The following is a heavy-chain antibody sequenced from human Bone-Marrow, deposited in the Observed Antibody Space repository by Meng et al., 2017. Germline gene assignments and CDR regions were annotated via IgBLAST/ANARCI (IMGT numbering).Heavy chain of an antibody. D-gene: IGHD2/OR15-2a*01. CDR3: ASPQQPQFNSDRSHRFDI. Sequence: ESLKIHRQWSGFIFTSYWIGWLRQMPGRGLEWMGIIYPSDSNTRYSPSFQGQVTFSVDKSVNPAYLQWSSLEASNTAMYYCASPQQPQFNSDRSHRFDIWGQGTMVTVSS. CDR1: GFIFTSYW. V-gene: IGHV5-51*01. CDR2: IYPSDSNT. J-gene: IGHJ3*02.